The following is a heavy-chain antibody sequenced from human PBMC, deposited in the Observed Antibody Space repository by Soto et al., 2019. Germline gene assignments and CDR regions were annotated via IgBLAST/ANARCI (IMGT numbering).Heavy chain of an antibody. V-gene: IGHV3-23*01. CDR3: AKDVDFITPYYFDY. Sequence: EVQLLESGGGLVQPGGSLRLSCAASGFTFSNYAMSWVRQAPGKGLEWVSTISGSGGGIFYVDSVRGRFTISRDNSKNMLYLHMDSLLAEDTALYFCAKDVDFITPYYFDYWGQGTLVTVSS. D-gene: IGHD2-15*01. CDR1: GFTFSNYA. J-gene: IGHJ4*02. CDR2: ISGSGGGI.